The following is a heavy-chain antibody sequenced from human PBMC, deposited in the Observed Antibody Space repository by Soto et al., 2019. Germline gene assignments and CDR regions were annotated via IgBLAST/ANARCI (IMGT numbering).Heavy chain of an antibody. V-gene: IGHV3-74*01. J-gene: IGHJ6*02. CDR3: ASAGDIVVVPAAMWYYYGLDV. D-gene: IGHD2-2*01. CDR2: INSDGSST. CDR1: GFTFSSYW. Sequence: PGGSLRLSCAASGFTFSSYWMHWVRQXQGKGLVWVSRINSDGSSTSYADSVKGRFTISRDNAKNTLYLQMNSLRAEDTAVYYCASAGDIVVVPAAMWYYYGLDVWGQGTTVTVSS.